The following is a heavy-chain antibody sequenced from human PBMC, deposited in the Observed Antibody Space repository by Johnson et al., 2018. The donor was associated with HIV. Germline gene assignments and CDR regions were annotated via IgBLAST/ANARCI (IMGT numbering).Heavy chain of an antibody. CDR1: GLSFNNYG. V-gene: IGHV3-30*18. Sequence: QVKLVESGGGVVQPGKSLTLSCVVSGLSFNNYGIHWVRQAPGKGPEWVAVISFDGNLKKYADSVKGRFTISRDNAKNSLYLQMNILRVEDTALYYCAKYMAPSGSSHRPLPGSFDIWGQGTMVTVSS. J-gene: IGHJ3*02. CDR3: AKYMAPSGSSHRPLPGSFDI. D-gene: IGHD1-26*01. CDR2: ISFDGNLK.